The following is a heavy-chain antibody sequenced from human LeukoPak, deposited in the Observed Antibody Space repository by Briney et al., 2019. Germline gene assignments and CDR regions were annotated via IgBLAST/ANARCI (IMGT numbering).Heavy chain of an antibody. CDR2: IDQDGSKK. D-gene: IGHD3-16*01. CDR1: GFSFSSNW. CDR3: ARDSLWSSYPLDT. V-gene: IGHV3-7*04. Sequence: GGSLRLSCAASGFSFSSNWMSWVRQAPGKGLEWVAKIDQDGSKKYYVDSVKGRFTISRDNAKNSLYLQMNSLRAEDTAVYCCARDSLWSSYPLDTWGQGTMVTVSS. J-gene: IGHJ3*02.